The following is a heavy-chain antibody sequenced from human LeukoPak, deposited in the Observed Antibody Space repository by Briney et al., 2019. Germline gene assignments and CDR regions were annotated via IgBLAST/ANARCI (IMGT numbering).Heavy chain of an antibody. V-gene: IGHV4-39*01. D-gene: IGHD5-18*01. CDR1: SGSISSTSYY. CDR2: IYYGGST. Sequence: PSETLSLTCTVSSGSISSTSYYWGWIRQPPGKGLEWIGRIYYGGSTYYNPSLKGRVTVSVDTSKNQFSLKLSSVTAADTAVYYCARHGGYRFKTLNYYYYMDVWGKGTTVTVSS. CDR3: ARHGGYRFKTLNYYYYMDV. J-gene: IGHJ6*03.